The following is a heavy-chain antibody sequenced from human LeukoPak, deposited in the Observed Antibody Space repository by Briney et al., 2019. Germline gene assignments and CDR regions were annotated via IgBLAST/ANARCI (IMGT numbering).Heavy chain of an antibody. CDR3: SRTLFGMVNY. Sequence: PAGTLRLSCAASGFTFSSYWMHWVRQAPGKELVWVSRINSDGSTTSYMDSVKGRFTISIDNAKNTVYLQMNSLRADDTAVYYCSRTLFGMVNYWGQGTLVTVSS. D-gene: IGHD3-3*01. CDR1: GFTFSSYW. J-gene: IGHJ4*02. CDR2: INSDGSTT. V-gene: IGHV3-74*01.